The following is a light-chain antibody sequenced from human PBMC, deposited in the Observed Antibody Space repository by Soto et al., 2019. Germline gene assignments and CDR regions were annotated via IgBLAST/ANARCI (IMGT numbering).Light chain of an antibody. Sequence: DIVLTQSPGTLSLSPGERAPLSCRASQSVSSNLAWYQQKPGQAPRLLIYGASTRATGIPARFSGSGSGTEFTLTISSLQSEDFAVYYCQQYNNWPSITFGQGTRLEI. V-gene: IGKV3-15*01. CDR2: GAS. CDR1: QSVSSN. J-gene: IGKJ5*01. CDR3: QQYNNWPSIT.